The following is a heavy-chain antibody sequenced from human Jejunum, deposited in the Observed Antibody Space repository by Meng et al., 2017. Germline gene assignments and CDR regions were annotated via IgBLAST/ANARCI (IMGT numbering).Heavy chain of an antibody. CDR1: GFNFNGYG. CDR2: IWFDGSKK. V-gene: IGHV3-33*01. Sequence: QVQLVESGGGVVQPGRSLRLSCAASGFNFNGYGMHWVRQAPGKGLEWVAVIWFDGSKKYYADSVKGRFTISRDNSKNMLYLQMNSLRAEDTAVYYCARDLHRNWFDPWGQGTLVTVSS. J-gene: IGHJ5*02. CDR3: ARDLHRNWFDP.